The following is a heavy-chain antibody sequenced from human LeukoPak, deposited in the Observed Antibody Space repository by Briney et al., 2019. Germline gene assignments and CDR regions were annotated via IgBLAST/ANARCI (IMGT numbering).Heavy chain of an antibody. Sequence: SETLSLTCTVSGGSISSSSYYWGWIRQPPGKGLEWIGSIYYSGSTYYNPSLKSRVTISVDTSKNQFSLKLSSVTAADTAVYYCARVWDGDSHYFDYWGQGTLVTVSS. J-gene: IGHJ4*02. CDR2: IYYSGST. V-gene: IGHV4-39*01. CDR1: GGSISSSSYY. D-gene: IGHD4-17*01. CDR3: ARVWDGDSHYFDY.